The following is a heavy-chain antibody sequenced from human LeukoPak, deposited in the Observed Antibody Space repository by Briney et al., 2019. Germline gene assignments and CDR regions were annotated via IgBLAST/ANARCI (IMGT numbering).Heavy chain of an antibody. CDR3: AKEYNWNYEY. J-gene: IGHJ4*02. D-gene: IGHD1-7*01. CDR1: GFTFSSYV. V-gene: IGHV3-23*01. CDR2: ISGGGGST. Sequence: PGGSLRLSCAASGFTFSSYVMSWVRQAPGKGLEWASTISGGGGSTYYADSVTGRFTISRDNSKTTLYLQMNSLRAEDTAVYYCAKEYNWNYEYWGQGTLVTVSS.